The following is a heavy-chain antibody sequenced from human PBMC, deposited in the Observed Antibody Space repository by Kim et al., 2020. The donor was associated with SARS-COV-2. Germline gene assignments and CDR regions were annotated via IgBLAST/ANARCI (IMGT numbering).Heavy chain of an antibody. Sequence: GESLKISCKGSGYSFTSYWISWVRQMPGKGLEWMGRIDPSDSYTNYSPSFQGHVTISADKSIGTAYLQWSSLKASDTAKYYCARRRTLDTAKTYYYYYGMDVWGQGTTVTVSS. CDR3: ARRRTLDTAKTYYYYYGMDV. J-gene: IGHJ6*02. D-gene: IGHD5-18*01. CDR1: GYSFTSYW. CDR2: IDPSDSYT. V-gene: IGHV5-10-1*01.